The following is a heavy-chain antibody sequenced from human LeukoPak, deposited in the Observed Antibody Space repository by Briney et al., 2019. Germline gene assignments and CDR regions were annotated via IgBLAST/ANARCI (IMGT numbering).Heavy chain of an antibody. J-gene: IGHJ4*02. CDR2: ISDSGTVI. CDR3: ARVVGGMTGADY. V-gene: IGHV3-48*04. D-gene: IGHD3-9*01. Sequence: GGSLRLSCVASGFTFSSYPMIWVRQAPGKGLESVSYISDSGTVIHYADSVKGRFTLSRDNAENSLNVQMNSLSAEDTAVYYCARVVGGMTGADYWGQGTLVTVSS. CDR1: GFTFSSYP.